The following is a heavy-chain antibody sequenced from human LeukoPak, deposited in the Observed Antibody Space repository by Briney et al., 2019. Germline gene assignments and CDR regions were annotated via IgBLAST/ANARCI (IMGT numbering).Heavy chain of an antibody. CDR1: DDSFSSHY. V-gene: IGHV4-59*11. D-gene: IGHD4-17*01. CDR3: ARDLVTVTKGFDI. Sequence: SETLSLTCAASDDSFSSHYWTWIRQPPGKGLEWIGYISYIGSTNYNPSLKSRVTISIDTSRNQFSLRLSSVTAADTAVYYCARDLVTVTKGFDIWGQGTMVSVSS. CDR2: ISYIGST. J-gene: IGHJ3*02.